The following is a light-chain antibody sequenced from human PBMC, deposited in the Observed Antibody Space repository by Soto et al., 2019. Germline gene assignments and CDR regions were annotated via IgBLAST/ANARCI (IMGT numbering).Light chain of an antibody. J-gene: IGLJ1*01. V-gene: IGLV1-44*01. CDR1: SSNIGSNT. CDR2: NNN. CDR3: AAWDDSLNGFFV. Sequence: QSALTQPPSASGTPGQRVTISCSGSSSNIGSNTVNWYQHLPGTAPKLLIYNNNQRPSGVPDRISGSKSGTSASLAIGGLQSEDEAHYYCAAWDDSLNGFFVLGTGTKVTVL.